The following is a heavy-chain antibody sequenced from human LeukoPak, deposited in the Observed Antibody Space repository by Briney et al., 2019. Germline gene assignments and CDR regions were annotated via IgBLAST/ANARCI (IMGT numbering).Heavy chain of an antibody. Sequence: GGSLRLSCAVSGFTVSSNYLSWVRQAPGKGLEWVSIIYSGGSTHYADSVKGRFTISRDNSKNTLYLQMNSLRAEDTAVYYCARGLAGGSGNYFYFDYWGQGTLVTFSS. V-gene: IGHV3-53*01. D-gene: IGHD3-10*01. CDR2: IYSGGST. CDR1: GFTVSSNY. J-gene: IGHJ4*02. CDR3: ARGLAGGSGNYFYFDY.